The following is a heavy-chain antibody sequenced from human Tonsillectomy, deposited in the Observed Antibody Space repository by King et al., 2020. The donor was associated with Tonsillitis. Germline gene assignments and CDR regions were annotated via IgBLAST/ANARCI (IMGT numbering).Heavy chain of an antibody. CDR1: EYSFTRYW. J-gene: IGHJ3*02. V-gene: IGHV5-51*01. CDR3: VAWLADADVSGGDI. D-gene: IGHD3-10*01. Sequence: VQLVESGAEVKKPGESLKISCKGSEYSFTRYWIGWVRQMPGKGLEWMGVIHPDDSDTRYSPSFQGQVTISADKSVNTAYLQWSSLKASDTAIYYCVAWLADADVSGGDIWGQGTAVTVSS. CDR2: IHPDDSDT.